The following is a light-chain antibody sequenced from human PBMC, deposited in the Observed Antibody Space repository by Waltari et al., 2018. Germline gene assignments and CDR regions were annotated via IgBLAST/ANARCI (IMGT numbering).Light chain of an antibody. CDR1: NIGSKS. CDR2: DDS. CDR3: QVWDGSTDVV. V-gene: IGLV3-21*02. J-gene: IGLJ2*01. Sequence: SYVLTQPPSVSVAPGQTARVTCGGKNIGSKSVHWYQQRPGQAPILVLYDDSDRPSGIPDRFSGSNSGNTATLTISRVEAGDEADYYCQVWDGSTDVVFGGGTKLTVL.